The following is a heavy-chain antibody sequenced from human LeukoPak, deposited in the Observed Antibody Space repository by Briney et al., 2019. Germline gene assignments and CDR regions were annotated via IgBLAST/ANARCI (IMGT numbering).Heavy chain of an antibody. V-gene: IGHV3-30*02. CDR3: AKIVVVVAATPRRQDFDY. Sequence: GGSLRLSCAASGFTFSSYGMHWVRQAPDKGLEWVAFIRYDGSNKYYADSVKGRFTISRDNSKNTLYLQMNSLRAEDTAVYYCAKIVVVVAATPRRQDFDYWGQGTLVTVSS. CDR1: GFTFSSYG. J-gene: IGHJ4*02. D-gene: IGHD2-15*01. CDR2: IRYDGSNK.